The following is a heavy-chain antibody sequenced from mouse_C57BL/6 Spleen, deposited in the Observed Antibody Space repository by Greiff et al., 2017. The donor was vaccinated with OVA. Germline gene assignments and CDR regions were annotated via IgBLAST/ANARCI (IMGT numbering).Heavy chain of an antibody. J-gene: IGHJ2*01. D-gene: IGHD1-1*01. Sequence: QVQLKESGPELVKPGASVKISCKASGYAFSSSGMNWVKQRPGKGLEWIGRIYPGAGDTNYNGKFKGKATLTADKSSSTAYMQLSSLTSEDSAVFFCVIYYYDFDYWGQGTTLTVSS. CDR2: IYPGAGDT. CDR3: VIYYYDFDY. CDR1: GYAFSSSG. V-gene: IGHV1-82*01.